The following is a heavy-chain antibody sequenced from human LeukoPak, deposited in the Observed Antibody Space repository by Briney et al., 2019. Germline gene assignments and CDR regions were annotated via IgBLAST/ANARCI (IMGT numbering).Heavy chain of an antibody. J-gene: IGHJ6*04. D-gene: IGHD3-3*02. CDR3: IAHFPYFYGFDV. CDR2: IKSEGEGATT. V-gene: IGHV3-15*01. Sequence: PGVSLRLSCVSSGFTIGTAWMSWVRQAPGKGLEWLGHIKSEGEGATTDYAAPAKGRFAISRDDSKNMIYLQKSSLKIDDTAIYYCIAHFPYFYGFDVWGKGTTVTVSS. CDR1: GFTIGTAW.